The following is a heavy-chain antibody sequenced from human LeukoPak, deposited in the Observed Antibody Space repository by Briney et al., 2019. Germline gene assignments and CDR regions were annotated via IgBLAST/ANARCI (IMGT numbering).Heavy chain of an antibody. CDR2: VYHSGST. CDR1: DYSISSDYY. V-gene: IGHV4-38-2*02. J-gene: IGHJ4*02. Sequence: PSETLSLTCTVSDYSISSDYYWGWIRHPPGKGLEWIGSVYHSGSTYYNPSLKSRVTISVDTSKNQFSLNLSSVTAADTAVYYCARDKGWLQFYFDYWGQGTLVTVSS. D-gene: IGHD5-24*01. CDR3: ARDKGWLQFYFDY.